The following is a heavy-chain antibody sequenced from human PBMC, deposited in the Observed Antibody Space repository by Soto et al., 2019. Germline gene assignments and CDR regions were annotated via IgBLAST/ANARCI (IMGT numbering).Heavy chain of an antibody. J-gene: IGHJ2*01. CDR1: GFTVSNNY. CDR3: ARVISAAGTNWYFDL. Sequence: EVQLVESGGGLIQPGGSLRLSCAASGFTVSNNYMNWVRQAPGKGLEWVSVIYSGGSTYYADSVKGRFTISRDNSKNTLYLQMNSLRAEDTAVYYCARVISAAGTNWYFDLWGRGTLVTVSS. V-gene: IGHV3-53*01. D-gene: IGHD6-13*01. CDR2: IYSGGST.